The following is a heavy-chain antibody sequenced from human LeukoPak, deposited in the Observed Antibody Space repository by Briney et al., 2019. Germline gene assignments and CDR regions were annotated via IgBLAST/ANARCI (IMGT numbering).Heavy chain of an antibody. CDR3: ARDGDVGATRSRVWFDP. Sequence: SETLSLTCTVSGYSISSGYYWGWNRQPPGKGLEWIGSIYHSGSTYYNPSLKSRVTISVDTSKNQFSLKLSSVTAADTAVYYCARDGDVGATRSRVWFDPWGQGTLVTVSS. J-gene: IGHJ5*02. CDR1: GYSISSGYY. V-gene: IGHV4-38-2*02. CDR2: IYHSGST. D-gene: IGHD1-26*01.